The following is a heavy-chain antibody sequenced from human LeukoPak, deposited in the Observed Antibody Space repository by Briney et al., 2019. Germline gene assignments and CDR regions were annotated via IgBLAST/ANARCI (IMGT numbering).Heavy chain of an antibody. CDR1: GYSISSGYY. V-gene: IGHV4-38-2*02. D-gene: IGHD6-6*01. CDR3: ARDFSSSSTVYYYYYMDV. J-gene: IGHJ6*03. Sequence: SETLSLTCTVSGYSISSGYYWGWIRQPPGKGLEWIGSIYHSGSTYYNPSLKSRVTISVDTSKNQFSLRLSSVTAADTAVYYCARDFSSSSTVYYYYYMDVWGKGTTVTVSS. CDR2: IYHSGST.